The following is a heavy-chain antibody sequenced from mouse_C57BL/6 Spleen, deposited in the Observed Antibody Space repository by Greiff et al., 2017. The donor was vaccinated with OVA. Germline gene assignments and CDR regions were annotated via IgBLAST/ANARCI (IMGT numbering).Heavy chain of an antibody. J-gene: IGHJ4*01. V-gene: IGHV5-6*01. Sequence: EVQGVESGGDLVKPGGSLKLSCAASGFTFSSYGMSWVRQTPDKRLEWVATISSGGSYTYYPDSVKGRFTISRDNAKNTLYLQMSSLKSEDTAMYYCAAGGYAMDYWGQGTSVTVSS. CDR1: GFTFSSYG. CDR2: ISSGGSYT. CDR3: AAGGYAMDY.